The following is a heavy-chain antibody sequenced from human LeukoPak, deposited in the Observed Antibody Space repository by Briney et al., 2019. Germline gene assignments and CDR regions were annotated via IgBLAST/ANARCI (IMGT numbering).Heavy chain of an antibody. D-gene: IGHD2-15*01. J-gene: IGHJ4*02. V-gene: IGHV4-34*01. Sequence: SETLSLTCAVYGESFSGYYWSWIRQHPGKGLEWIEEINHSGSTNYNPSLKSRVTISVDTSKNQFSLKLSSVTAADTAVYYCARGEVVDYWGQGTLVTASS. CDR1: GESFSGYY. CDR3: ARGEVVDY. CDR2: INHSGST.